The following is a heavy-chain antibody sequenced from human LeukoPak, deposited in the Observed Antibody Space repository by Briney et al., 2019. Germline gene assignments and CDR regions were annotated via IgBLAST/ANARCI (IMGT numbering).Heavy chain of an antibody. CDR1: GFTFSSYS. CDR2: ISSSSSTI. Sequence: GGSLRLSCAASGFTFSSYSMNWVRQAPGKGLEWVSYISSSSSTIYYADSVKGRFTISRDNAKNSLYLQMNSLGAEDTAVYYCARGDLTIFGVVISSAFDYWGQGTLVTVSS. V-gene: IGHV3-48*01. J-gene: IGHJ4*02. D-gene: IGHD3-3*01. CDR3: ARGDLTIFGVVISSAFDY.